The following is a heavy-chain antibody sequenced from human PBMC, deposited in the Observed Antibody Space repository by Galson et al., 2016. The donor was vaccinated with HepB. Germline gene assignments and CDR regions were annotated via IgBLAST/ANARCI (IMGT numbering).Heavy chain of an antibody. CDR3: ARAQRYCSSTSCANHGLDV. CDR1: RGSISTYY. D-gene: IGHD2-2*01. CDR2: IYYSGST. J-gene: IGHJ6*02. V-gene: IGHV4-59*01. Sequence: ETLSLTCTVSRGSISTYYWSWIRQPPGKGLEWIGYIYYSGSTNYNPSLKSRVTISVDTSKNQFSLKLSSVTAADAAVYYCARAQRYCSSTSCANHGLDVWGQGTTVTVSS.